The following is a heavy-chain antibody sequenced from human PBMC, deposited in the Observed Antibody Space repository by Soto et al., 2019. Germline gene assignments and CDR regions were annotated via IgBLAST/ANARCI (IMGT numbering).Heavy chain of an antibody. CDR3: ARGRGRTSRYYYYYYMDV. Sequence: SETLSLTCSVSGDSINSDKYYWGWIRQPPGKGLEWIGSIYYRGNTYYNPSLQTRVTISVDTSKNQFSLKLSSVTAADTAVYYCARGRGRTSRYYYYYYMDVWGKGTTVTVSS. CDR2: IYYRGNT. J-gene: IGHJ6*03. D-gene: IGHD3-16*01. V-gene: IGHV4-39*07. CDR1: GDSINSDKYY.